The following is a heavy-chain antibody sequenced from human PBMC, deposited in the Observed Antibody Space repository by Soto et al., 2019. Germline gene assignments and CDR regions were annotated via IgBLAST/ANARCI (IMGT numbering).Heavy chain of an antibody. CDR2: TYYRSKWYN. Sequence: SQTLSLTCAISGDSVSSNSAAWNWIRQSPSRDLEWLGRTYYRSKWYNDYAVSVKSRITINPDTSKNQFSLQLNSVTAADTAVYYCAREGCSGGSCSFDYWGQGTLVTVSS. J-gene: IGHJ4*02. V-gene: IGHV6-1*01. CDR3: AREGCSGGSCSFDY. CDR1: GDSVSSNSAA. D-gene: IGHD2-15*01.